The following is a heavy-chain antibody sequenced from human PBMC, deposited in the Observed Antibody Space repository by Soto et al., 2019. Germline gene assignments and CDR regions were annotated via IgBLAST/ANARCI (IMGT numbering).Heavy chain of an antibody. CDR1: GFTFRSYG. D-gene: IGHD6-13*01. Sequence: RRLSCAASGFTFRSYGMHWVRQAPGKGLEWVAVISYGGSNKYYADSVKGRFTISRDNSKNTMYLPMNSLRAEDTAVYYCAKALIAAAGTYSYYGMDDWGQVATVASSS. CDR2: ISYGGSNK. CDR3: AKALIAAAGTYSYYGMDD. J-gene: IGHJ6*02. V-gene: IGHV3-30*18.